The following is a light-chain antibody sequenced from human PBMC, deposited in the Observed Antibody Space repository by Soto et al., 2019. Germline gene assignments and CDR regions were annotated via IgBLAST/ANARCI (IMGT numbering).Light chain of an antibody. CDR2: DDS. CDR1: QSVSGW. V-gene: IGKV1-5*01. Sequence: IQMTPSPSTLSASVGDTVSFTFRASQSVSGWLAWYQQKPGEAPKLLIYDDSSLESGVTSRLSGSGSATEFNLNISSLKPDDFETYYCPQYNNYWTFGQGTKVDIK. J-gene: IGKJ1*01. CDR3: PQYNNYWT.